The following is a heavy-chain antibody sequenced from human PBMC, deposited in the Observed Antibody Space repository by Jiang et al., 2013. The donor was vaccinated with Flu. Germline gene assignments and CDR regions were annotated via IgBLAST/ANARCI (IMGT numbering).Heavy chain of an antibody. Sequence: QLLESGGGVVQPGRSLRLSCAASGFTFSSYAMHWVRQAPGKGLEWVALISYDGSNKYYADSVKGRFTISRDNSKNTLYLQMNSLRAEDTAVYYCAREWGETSYGWTTRENWFDPWGQGTLVTVSS. D-gene: IGHD5-18*01. CDR2: ISYDGSNK. V-gene: IGHV3-30-3*01. J-gene: IGHJ5*02. CDR3: AREWGETSYGWTTRENWFDP. CDR1: GFTFSSYA.